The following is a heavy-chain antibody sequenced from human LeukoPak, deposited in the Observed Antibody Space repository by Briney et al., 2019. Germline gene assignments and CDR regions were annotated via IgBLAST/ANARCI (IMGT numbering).Heavy chain of an antibody. CDR1: RFTVSSNY. CDR2: IYSGGST. V-gene: IGHV3-53*05. D-gene: IGHD1-26*01. J-gene: IGHJ4*02. CDR3: ARVGSGSYDY. Sequence: GGSLRLSCAASRFTVSSNYMSAVRQAPGKGLEGVSVIYSGGSTYYADSVKGRLTIYRDNCKNTLYLQMNSLRSEGTAQCYCARVGSGSYDYWGQGTLVTVSS.